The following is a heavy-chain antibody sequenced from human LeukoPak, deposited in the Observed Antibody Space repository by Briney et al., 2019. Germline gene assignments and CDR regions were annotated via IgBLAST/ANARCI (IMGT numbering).Heavy chain of an antibody. CDR1: GGTFSSYA. V-gene: IGHV1-69*04. CDR3: AREVREGYSGYASWYYFDY. Sequence: ASVKVSCKASGGTFSSYAISWVRQAPGQGLEWMGRIIPIFGIANYAQKFQGRVTITADKSTSTAYMELSSLRSEDTAVYYCAREVREGYSGYASWYYFDYWGQGTLVTVSS. CDR2: IIPIFGIA. D-gene: IGHD5-12*01. J-gene: IGHJ4*02.